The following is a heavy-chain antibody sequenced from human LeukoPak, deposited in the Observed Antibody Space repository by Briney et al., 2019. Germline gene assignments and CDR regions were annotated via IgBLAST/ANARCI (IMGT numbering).Heavy chain of an antibody. J-gene: IGHJ4*02. V-gene: IGHV3-21*01. D-gene: IGHD1-26*01. CDR2: ISSSGTYI. CDR3: ASGMRVGPNI. Sequence: GGSLRLSCAASGFTFDAYAMNWVRQPPGRGLEWVSSISSSGTYIYSADSVKGRFTISRDNAKNSLYLQMNSLRVEDTAVYYCASGMRVGPNIWGQGTLVTVSS. CDR1: GFTFDAYA.